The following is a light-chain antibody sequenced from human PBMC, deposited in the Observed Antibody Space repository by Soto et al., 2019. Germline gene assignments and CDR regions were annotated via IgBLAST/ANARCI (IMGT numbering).Light chain of an antibody. CDR1: SSDIGGYNY. J-gene: IGLJ7*01. CDR2: EVS. Sequence: QSVLTQPPSASGSPGQSVTISCTGTSSDIGGYNYVSWYQQHPGKAPQLMIYEVSKRPSGVPDRFSGSKSGNTASLIVSGLQAEDEADYYCSSYAGTKNLLFGGGTQLTVL. CDR3: SSYAGTKNLL. V-gene: IGLV2-8*01.